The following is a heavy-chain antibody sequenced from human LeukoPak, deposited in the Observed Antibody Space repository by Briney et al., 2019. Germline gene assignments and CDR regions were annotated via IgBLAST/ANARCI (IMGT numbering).Heavy chain of an antibody. V-gene: IGHV5-51*01. D-gene: IGHD2-15*01. CDR3: ARQNTLRHPLDI. J-gene: IGHJ3*02. Sequence: GESLKISCKGSGYTITNFWIAWVRQMPGKGLKWMAIIYPGDGDTRYSPSFQGQVTISADKSITTAYLQWSTLKASDTAMYYCARQNTLRHPLDIWGQGTMVTVSA. CDR2: IYPGDGDT. CDR1: GYTITNFW.